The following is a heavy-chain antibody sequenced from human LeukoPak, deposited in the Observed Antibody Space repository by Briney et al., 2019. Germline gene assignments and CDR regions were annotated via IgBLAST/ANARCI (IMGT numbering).Heavy chain of an antibody. D-gene: IGHD3-22*01. J-gene: IGHJ4*02. CDR1: GGSISSYC. Sequence: SETLSLTCTVSGGSISSYCWSWIRQPPGKGLEWIGYIYYSGSTNYNPSLKSRVTISVDTSKNQFSLKLSSVTAADTAVYYCARRRGGGYYYSWGQGTLVTVSS. CDR2: IYYSGST. V-gene: IGHV4-59*12. CDR3: ARRRGGGYYYS.